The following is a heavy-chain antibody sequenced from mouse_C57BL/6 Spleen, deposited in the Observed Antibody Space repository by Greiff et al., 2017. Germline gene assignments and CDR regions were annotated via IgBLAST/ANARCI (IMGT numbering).Heavy chain of an antibody. CDR2: IYPGNSDT. D-gene: IGHD4-1*01. J-gene: IGHJ3*01. CDR3: TRDWEEVLFAY. Sequence: VQLQQSGTVLARPGASVKMSCKTSGYTFTSYWMHWVKQRPGQGLEWIGAIYPGNSDTSYNQKFKGKAKLTAATSASTAYMELSSLTNEDSAVYCCTRDWEEVLFAYWGQGTLVTVSA. V-gene: IGHV1-5*01. CDR1: GYTFTSYW.